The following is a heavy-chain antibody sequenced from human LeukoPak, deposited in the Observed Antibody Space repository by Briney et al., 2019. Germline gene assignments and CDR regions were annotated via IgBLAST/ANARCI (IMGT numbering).Heavy chain of an antibody. Sequence: GGSLRLSCAASGFTFSSYWMSWVRQAPGKGLEWVANIKQDGSEKYYVDSVKGRFTISRDNAKNSLYLQMNSLRAEDTAVYYCARRGTVVVPAAMPGRHYYYYYYMDVWGKGTTVTVSS. CDR2: IKQDGSEK. V-gene: IGHV3-7*01. CDR1: GFTFSSYW. CDR3: ARRGTVVVPAAMPGRHYYYYYYMDV. J-gene: IGHJ6*03. D-gene: IGHD2-2*01.